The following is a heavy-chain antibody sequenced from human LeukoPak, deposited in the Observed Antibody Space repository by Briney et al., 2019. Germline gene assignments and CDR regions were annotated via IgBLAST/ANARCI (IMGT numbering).Heavy chain of an antibody. J-gene: IGHJ5*02. D-gene: IGHD3-10*01. V-gene: IGHV4-61*02. CDR1: GGSITSGSFY. CDR2: IYSSGIT. CDR3: ARGITGRGRFNP. Sequence: SETLSLTCTVSGGSITSGSFYWAWIRQSAGKGLQWIGRIYSSGITNYNPSLKSRLTMSIDTSKSQFFLNLSSLTAADTAVYYCARGITGRGRFNPWGQGTLVTVSS.